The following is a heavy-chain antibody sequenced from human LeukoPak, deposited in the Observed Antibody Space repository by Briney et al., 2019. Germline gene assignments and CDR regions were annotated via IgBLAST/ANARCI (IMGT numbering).Heavy chain of an antibody. CDR2: ISSSSSYT. D-gene: IGHD3-22*01. Sequence: GGSLGLSCAASGFTFSDYYMSWIRQAPGKGLEWVSYISSSSSYTNYADSVKGRFTISRDNAKNSLYLQMNSLRAEDTAVYYCARSYDSSAFDAFDIWGQGTMVTVSS. CDR3: ARSYDSSAFDAFDI. CDR1: GFTFSDYY. V-gene: IGHV3-11*06. J-gene: IGHJ3*02.